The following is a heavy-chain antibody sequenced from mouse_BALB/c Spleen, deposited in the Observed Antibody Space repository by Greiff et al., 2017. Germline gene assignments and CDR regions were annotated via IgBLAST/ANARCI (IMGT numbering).Heavy chain of an antibody. CDR3: AKPSPSYYGNYFDY. Sequence: VQLQQPGAELVKPGASVKLSCKASGYTFTSYWMHWVKQRPGQGLEWIGEIDPSDSYTNYIQKFKGKATLTVDKSSSTAYMQLSSLTSEDSAVYYGAKPSPSYYGNYFDYWGEGTTLTVSS. J-gene: IGHJ2*01. CDR2: IDPSDSYT. D-gene: IGHD2-10*01. CDR1: GYTFTSYW. V-gene: IGHV1-69*02.